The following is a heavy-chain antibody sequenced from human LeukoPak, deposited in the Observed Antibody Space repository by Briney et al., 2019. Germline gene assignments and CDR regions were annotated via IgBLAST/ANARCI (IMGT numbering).Heavy chain of an antibody. D-gene: IGHD3-22*01. V-gene: IGHV1-3*03. CDR1: GYTFAKYD. CDR2: INTGNGNT. Sequence: ASVKVSCKASGYTFAKYDMHWVRQAPGQRREWMGWINTGNGNTKYSQELQGRVTITRDTSASIAYMELSSLRSEDMGVYYCAREFRYDSSGYSFDPWGQGTLVTVSS. CDR3: AREFRYDSSGYSFDP. J-gene: IGHJ5*02.